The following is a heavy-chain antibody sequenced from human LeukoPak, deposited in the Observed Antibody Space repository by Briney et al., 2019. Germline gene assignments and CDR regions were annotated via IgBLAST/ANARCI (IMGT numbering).Heavy chain of an antibody. V-gene: IGHV7-4-1*02. CDR1: GYTFTSYA. CDR2: INTNTGNP. Sequence: GASVKVSCKASGYTFTSYAMNWVRQAPGQGLEWMGWINTNTGNPTYAQGFTGRFVFSLDTSVSTAYLQISSLKAEDTAVYYCARDRADFWSGYLIMDVWGKGTTVTVSS. J-gene: IGHJ6*03. D-gene: IGHD3-3*01. CDR3: ARDRADFWSGYLIMDV.